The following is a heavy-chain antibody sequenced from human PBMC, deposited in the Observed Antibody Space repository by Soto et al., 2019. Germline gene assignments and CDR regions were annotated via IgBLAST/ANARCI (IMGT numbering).Heavy chain of an antibody. V-gene: IGHV1-46*01. J-gene: IGHJ4*02. CDR3: ARARNYFDY. CDR2: INPSGGYT. Sequence: ASVKVSCKASGYTFTSYYMPWVRQPPGQGLEWMGIINPSGGYTGYAQKFQGRVTMTRDTSTRTVYMELSSLRSEDTAVYYCARARNYFDYWGQGTLVTVSS. CDR1: GYTFTSYY.